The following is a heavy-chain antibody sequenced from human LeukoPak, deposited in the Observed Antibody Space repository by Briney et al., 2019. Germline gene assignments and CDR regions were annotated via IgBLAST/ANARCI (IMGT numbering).Heavy chain of an antibody. CDR3: ARVSWFPGTSYYYMDV. V-gene: IGHV4-39*07. Sequence: SETLSLTCTVSGGSISSSSYYWGWIRQPPGKGLEWIGRIYYSGSTNYNPSLKSRVTISVDTSKNQFSLKLSSVTAADTAVYYCARVSWFPGTSYYYMDVWGKGTTVTVSS. J-gene: IGHJ6*03. D-gene: IGHD1-1*01. CDR2: IYYSGST. CDR1: GGSISSSSYY.